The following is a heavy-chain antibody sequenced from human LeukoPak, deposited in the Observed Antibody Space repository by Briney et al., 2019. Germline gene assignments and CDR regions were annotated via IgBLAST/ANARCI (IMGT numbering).Heavy chain of an antibody. V-gene: IGHV3-21*01. CDR2: ISSSSSYI. J-gene: IGHJ5*02. Sequence: GGSLRLSCAASGFTFSSYSMNWVRQAPGKGLEWVSSISSSSSYIYYADSVKGRFTISRDNAKNSLYLQMNSLRAEDTAVYYCARDPPETWVYDKGSSWYNWFDPWGQGTLVTVSS. CDR1: GFTFSSYS. CDR3: ARDPPETWVYDKGSSWYNWFDP. D-gene: IGHD6-13*01.